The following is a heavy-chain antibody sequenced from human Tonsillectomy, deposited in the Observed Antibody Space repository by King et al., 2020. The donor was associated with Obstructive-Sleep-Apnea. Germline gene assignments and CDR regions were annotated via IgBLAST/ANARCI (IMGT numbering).Heavy chain of an antibody. J-gene: IGHJ4*02. Sequence: VQLVESGGGLVQPGRSLRLSCAASGFTFDDYAMHWVRQAPGKGLEGVSGISWNSGSIGYAVSVKGRFTISRDNAKNSLYLQMNSLRAEDTALYYCAKDINIYYGSGSSYFDYWGQGTLVTVSS. CDR2: ISWNSGSI. D-gene: IGHD3-10*01. CDR3: AKDINIYYGSGSSYFDY. V-gene: IGHV3-9*01. CDR1: GFTFDDYA.